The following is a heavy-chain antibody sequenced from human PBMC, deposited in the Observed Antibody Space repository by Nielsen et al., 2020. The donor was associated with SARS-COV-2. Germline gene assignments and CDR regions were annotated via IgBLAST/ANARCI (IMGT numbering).Heavy chain of an antibody. V-gene: IGHV3-74*01. J-gene: IGHJ4*02. D-gene: IGHD3-22*01. CDR3: VRVRDDGYYYDTGPFDH. CDR2: IKNDGSST. CDR1: GFSFSAYW. Sequence: GESLKISCAASGFSFSAYWMFWVRQAPGKGLVWVSRIKNDGSSTTYADSVKGRFAISRDNTANTLYLQMNSLRADDAAVYYCVRVRDDGYYYDTGPFDHWGQGTLVTVSS.